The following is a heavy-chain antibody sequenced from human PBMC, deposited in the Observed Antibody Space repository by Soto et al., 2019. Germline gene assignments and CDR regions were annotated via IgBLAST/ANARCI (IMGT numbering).Heavy chain of an antibody. Sequence: GESLKISCKGSGYSFSTYWIGWVRQMPGRGLEWMGIIYPGDLDTRYSPSFQGQVTISADKSISSAYLQWNSLKASDTAMYYCATLSYPTRYYYYGIDVWGQGTAVTVYS. CDR2: IYPGDLDT. D-gene: IGHD3-9*01. V-gene: IGHV5-51*01. J-gene: IGHJ6*02. CDR3: ATLSYPTRYYYYGIDV. CDR1: GYSFSTYW.